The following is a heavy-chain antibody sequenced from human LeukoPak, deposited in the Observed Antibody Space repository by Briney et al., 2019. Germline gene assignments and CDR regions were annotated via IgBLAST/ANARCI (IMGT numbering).Heavy chain of an antibody. CDR2: INHSGST. J-gene: IGHJ6*02. CDR3: ARDNGEMATIYYYGMDV. Sequence: SETLSLTCAVYGGSFSGYYWSWIRQPPGKGLEWSGEINHSGSTNYNPSLKSRVTISVDTSKNQFSLKLSSVTAADTAVYYCARDNGEMATIYYYGMDVWGQGTTVTVSS. V-gene: IGHV4-34*01. D-gene: IGHD5-24*01. CDR1: GGSFSGYY.